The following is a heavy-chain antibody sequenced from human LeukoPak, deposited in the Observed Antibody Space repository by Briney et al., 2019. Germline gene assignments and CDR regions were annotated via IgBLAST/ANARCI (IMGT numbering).Heavy chain of an antibody. CDR2: IWYDGSKK. J-gene: IGHJ4*02. Sequence: PGGSLRLSCAASGYTFSTYGLHWVRQAPGKGLEWVAVIWYDGSKKDYIDSVKGRFTISKDDSKNTLYLQMNRLRAEDSAVYYCAKEQQWLVGLADYWGQGTLVTVSS. CDR1: GYTFSTYG. V-gene: IGHV3-33*06. D-gene: IGHD6-19*01. CDR3: AKEQQWLVGLADY.